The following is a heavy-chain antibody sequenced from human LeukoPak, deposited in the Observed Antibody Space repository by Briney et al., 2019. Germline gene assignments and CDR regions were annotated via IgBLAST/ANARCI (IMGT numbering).Heavy chain of an antibody. V-gene: IGHV3-21*01. CDR2: ISSSSSYI. CDR1: GFIVSTHY. D-gene: IGHD5-18*01. J-gene: IGHJ3*02. CDR3: ARVFISGSYAADRDAFDI. Sequence: GGSLRLSCAASGFIVSTHYMSWVRQAPGKGLEWVSSISSSSSYIYYADSVKGRFTISRDNAKNSLYLQMNSLRAEDTAVYYCARVFISGSYAADRDAFDIWGQGTMVTVSS.